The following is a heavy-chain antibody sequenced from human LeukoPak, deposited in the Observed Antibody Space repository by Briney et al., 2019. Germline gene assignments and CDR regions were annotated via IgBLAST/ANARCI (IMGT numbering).Heavy chain of an antibody. CDR3: ARYIWGSYPTFEDY. CDR1: GGSISSYY. J-gene: IGHJ4*02. V-gene: IGHV4-59*01. D-gene: IGHD3-16*02. Sequence: SETLSLTCTVSGGSISSYYWSWIRQPPGKGLEWIGYFSYSGSTNYNPSLKSRVTISVDTSKNQLSLKLNSVTAADTAVYYCARYIWGSYPTFEDYWGQGSLVTVSS. CDR2: FSYSGST.